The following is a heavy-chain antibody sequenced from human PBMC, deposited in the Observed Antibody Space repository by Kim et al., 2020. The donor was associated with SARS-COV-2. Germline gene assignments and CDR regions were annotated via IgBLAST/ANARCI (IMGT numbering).Heavy chain of an antibody. CDR3: ASQITFWFGGYMNA. D-gene: IGHD3-10*01. J-gene: IGHJ6*03. CDR2: IYHNGNT. Sequence: SETLSLTCTVSGTPITTYYWSWIRQSPGKGLEWIGSIYHNGNTKDNPSLRSRLTISIDTSKNQFSLRLRSVTAADTAVYYCASQITFWFGGYMNAWGKGT. V-gene: IGHV4-59*08. CDR1: GTPITTYY.